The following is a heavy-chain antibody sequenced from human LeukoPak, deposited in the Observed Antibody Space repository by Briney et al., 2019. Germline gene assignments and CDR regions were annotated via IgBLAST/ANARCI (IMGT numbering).Heavy chain of an antibody. CDR3: ARARSAAGNFDY. CDR1: GGSISSGGYY. V-gene: IGHV4-31*03. Sequence: SETLSLTCTVSGGSISSGGYYWSWIRQHPGKGLEWIGYIYYSVSTHYNPSLKSRVTISADTSKNQFSLKLSSVTAADTAVYYCARARSAAGNFDYWGQGTLVTVSS. D-gene: IGHD6-13*01. J-gene: IGHJ4*02. CDR2: IYYSVST.